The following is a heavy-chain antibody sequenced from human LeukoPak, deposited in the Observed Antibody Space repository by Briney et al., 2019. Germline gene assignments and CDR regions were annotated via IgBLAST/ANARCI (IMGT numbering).Heavy chain of an antibody. CDR2: IRSKAYGGTT. CDR1: GFTFGDYA. CDR3: TRDTPWRRAAASEY. V-gene: IGHV3-49*04. Sequence: PGGSLRLSCTASGFTFGDYAMSWVRQAPGKGLEWVGFIRSKAYGGTTEYAASVKGRFTISRDDSKSIAYLQMNSLKTEDTAVYHCTRDTPWRRAAASEYWGQGTLVTVSS. D-gene: IGHD6-13*01. J-gene: IGHJ4*02.